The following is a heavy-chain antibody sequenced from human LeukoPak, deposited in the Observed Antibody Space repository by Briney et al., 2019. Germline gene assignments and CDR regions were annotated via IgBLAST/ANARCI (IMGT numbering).Heavy chain of an antibody. D-gene: IGHD3-3*01. CDR3: ARLETDYDFWSGPIVFDY. CDR1: GGSFSSSSYY. J-gene: IGHJ4*02. V-gene: IGHV4-39*01. CDR2: IYYSGST. Sequence: SETLSLTCTVSGGSFSSSSYYWGWHRPPPGQGLVSIRSIYYSGSTYYNPSLKSRVTISVDTSNNQFSLKRSSVTAADTAVYYCARLETDYDFWSGPIVFDYWGQGTLVTVSS.